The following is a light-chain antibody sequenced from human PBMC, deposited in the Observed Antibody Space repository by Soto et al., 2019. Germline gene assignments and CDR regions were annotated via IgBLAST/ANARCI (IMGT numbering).Light chain of an antibody. CDR3: AAWDASLSVL. CDR2: RNN. Sequence: QSVLTQPPSASRTPGQRVTISCSGSSSNIGINYVYWYQQLPGTAPKLLIYRNNQRPSGVPDRFSGSKSGTSASLAISGLRSDDEADYYCAAWDASLSVLFGGGTKLTVL. V-gene: IGLV1-47*01. CDR1: SSNIGINY. J-gene: IGLJ2*01.